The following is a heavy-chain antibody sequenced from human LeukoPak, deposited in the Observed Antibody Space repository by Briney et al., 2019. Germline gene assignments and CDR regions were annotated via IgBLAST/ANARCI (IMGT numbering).Heavy chain of an antibody. V-gene: IGHV3-66*01. D-gene: IGHD3-3*02. CDR1: GFAFSFYA. CDR3: VKSIFGGDYQGY. J-gene: IGHJ4*02. CDR2: IYSGGST. Sequence: GGSLRLSCEASGFAFSFYAMTWVRQAPGKGLEWVSIIYSGGSTYYADSVKGRFTISRDNSKNTLYLQMNSLRAEDTAVYYCVKSIFGGDYQGYWGQGTLVTVSS.